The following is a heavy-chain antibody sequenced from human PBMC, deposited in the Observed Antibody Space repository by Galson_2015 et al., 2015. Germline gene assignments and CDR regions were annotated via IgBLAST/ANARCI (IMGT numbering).Heavy chain of an antibody. CDR2: IKQDGSEK. CDR1: GFSFSSYR. D-gene: IGHD3-10*01. V-gene: IGHV3-7*01. Sequence: SLRLSCAASGFSFSSYRMSWVRQAPGKGLEWVANIKQDGSEKYYVDSVKGPFTISRDNAKNSLYLQMNSLRAEDTAVYYCARGLLLWFGELGGFDYWAREPWSPSPQ. J-gene: IGHJ4*02. CDR3: ARGLLLWFGELGGFDY.